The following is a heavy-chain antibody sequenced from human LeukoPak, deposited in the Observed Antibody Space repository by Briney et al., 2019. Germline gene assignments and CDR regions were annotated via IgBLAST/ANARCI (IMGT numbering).Heavy chain of an antibody. J-gene: IGHJ4*02. CDR2: LYSGGHT. V-gene: IGHV3-66*01. CDR3: ARGVAIWNYFDY. D-gene: IGHD1-1*01. CDR1: GFTASDKY. Sequence: GGSLRLSCAASGFTASDKYMSWIRQAPGKGLDWVAVLYSGGHTYYADSVKDRFIISRDNSKNTLHLQMNSLRVEDTAVYFCARGVAIWNYFDYWGQGTLVTVSS.